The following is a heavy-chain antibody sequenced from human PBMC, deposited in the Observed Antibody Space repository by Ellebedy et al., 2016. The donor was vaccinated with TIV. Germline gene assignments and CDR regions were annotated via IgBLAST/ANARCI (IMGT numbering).Heavy chain of an antibody. CDR2: IKQDGSEK. Sequence: GESLKISCAASGFTFSSYAMSWVRQAPGKGLEWVANIKQDGSEKYYVDSVKGRFTISRDNAKNSLYLQMISLRAEDTAVYYCARDQGWAVPGTTRFDYWGQGTLVTVSS. CDR3: ARDQGWAVPGTTRFDY. CDR1: GFTFSSYA. V-gene: IGHV3-7*01. D-gene: IGHD6-19*01. J-gene: IGHJ4*02.